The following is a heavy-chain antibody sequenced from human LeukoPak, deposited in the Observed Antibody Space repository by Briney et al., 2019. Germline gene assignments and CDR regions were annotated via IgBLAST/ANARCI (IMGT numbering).Heavy chain of an antibody. Sequence: SSETLSLTCTVHGGPISTSSYLWGWVRLPPGKGLEWIGSIFYSGATYYNPSLKSRVIISLDTSKNLFSLKLTSMTAADTAVYYCASTERCSTTCPLDYWGQGTLVTVSS. CDR2: IFYSGAT. V-gene: IGHV4-39*07. CDR3: ASTERCSTTCPLDY. D-gene: IGHD2-2*01. J-gene: IGHJ4*02. CDR1: GGPISTSSYL.